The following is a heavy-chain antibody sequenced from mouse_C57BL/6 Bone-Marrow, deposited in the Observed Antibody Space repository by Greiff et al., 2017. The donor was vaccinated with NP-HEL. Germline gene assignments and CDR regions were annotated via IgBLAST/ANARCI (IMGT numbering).Heavy chain of an antibody. J-gene: IGHJ1*03. V-gene: IGHV1-50*01. CDR2: IDPSDSYT. Sequence: QVQLQQPGAELVKPGASVKLSCKASGYTFTSYWMQWVKQRPGQGLEWIGEIDPSDSYTNYNQKFKGKATLTVDTSSSTAYMQLSSLTSEDSAVYDCARRGWLLLYWYFDVGGTGTTVTVSS. CDR3: ARRGWLLLYWYFDV. CDR1: GYTFTSYW. D-gene: IGHD2-3*01.